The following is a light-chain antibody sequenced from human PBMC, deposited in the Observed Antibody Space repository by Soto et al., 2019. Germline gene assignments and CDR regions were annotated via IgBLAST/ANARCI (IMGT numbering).Light chain of an antibody. CDR2: DAS. Sequence: EIQITQKTSTLSASVGDRVTITCRASQSISRCLDWYQQKPGKAPKFLIYDASSLQSGVPSRFSGSGSGTEFTLTISSLQPEDFATYYCQQLNSYPITFGQGTLLE. V-gene: IGKV1-5*01. J-gene: IGKJ5*01. CDR3: QQLNSYPIT. CDR1: QSISRC.